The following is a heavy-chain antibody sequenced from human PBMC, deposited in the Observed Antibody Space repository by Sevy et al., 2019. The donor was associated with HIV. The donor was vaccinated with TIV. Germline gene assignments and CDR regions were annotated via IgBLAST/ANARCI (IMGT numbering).Heavy chain of an antibody. V-gene: IGHV1-18*01. D-gene: IGHD3-3*01. J-gene: IGHJ6*02. CDR2: ISAYNGNT. Sequence: ASVKVSCKASGYTFTSYGISWVRQAPGQGLEWMGWISAYNGNTNYAQKLQGRVTMTTDTSTSTAYMERRSLRSDDTAVYYCARVGVSRVVMIPAYGMDVWGQGTTVTVSS. CDR3: ARVGVSRVVMIPAYGMDV. CDR1: GYTFTSYG.